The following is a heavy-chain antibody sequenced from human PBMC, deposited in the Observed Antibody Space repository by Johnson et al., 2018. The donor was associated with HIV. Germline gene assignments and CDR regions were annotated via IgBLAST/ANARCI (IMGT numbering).Heavy chain of an antibody. CDR2: IWYDGSNK. D-gene: IGHD6-6*01. V-gene: IGHV3-33*06. Sequence: QVQLVESGGGVVQPGRSLRPSCAASGFTFSSYGMHCVRQAPGKGLAWVPVIWYDGSNKYYADSVKGRFTISRDNSKNTLYLQMNCLSAEATAVYYCAKDLSSSSLWGQGTMVTVSS. J-gene: IGHJ3*01. CDR3: AKDLSSSSL. CDR1: GFTFSSYG.